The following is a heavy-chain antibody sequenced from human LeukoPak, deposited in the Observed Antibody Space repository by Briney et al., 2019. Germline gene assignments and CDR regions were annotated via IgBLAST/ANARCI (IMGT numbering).Heavy chain of an antibody. D-gene: IGHD2-15*01. Sequence: TSVTLSLTCTVSGGSISSYYWSWIRQPPGKGLEWIGYIYYSGSTNYNPSLKSRVTISVDTSKNQFSLKLSSVTAADTAVYYCARGGGYPIFDYWGQGTLVTVSS. J-gene: IGHJ4*02. CDR2: IYYSGST. V-gene: IGHV4-59*01. CDR1: GGSISSYY. CDR3: ARGGGYPIFDY.